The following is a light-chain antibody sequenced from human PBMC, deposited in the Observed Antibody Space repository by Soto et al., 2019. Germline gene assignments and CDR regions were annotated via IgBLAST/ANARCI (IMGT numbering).Light chain of an antibody. CDR1: QSVSSY. CDR2: DAS. J-gene: IGKJ4*01. Sequence: EIVLTQSPATLSLSPGERATLSCRASQSVSSYLVWYQQKPGQAPRLLIYDASNRATSIPARFSGSGSGTDFTLTISSLEPEDFAVYYCQQRSNWPPGLTFGGGTKVEIK. CDR3: QQRSNWPPGLT. V-gene: IGKV3-11*01.